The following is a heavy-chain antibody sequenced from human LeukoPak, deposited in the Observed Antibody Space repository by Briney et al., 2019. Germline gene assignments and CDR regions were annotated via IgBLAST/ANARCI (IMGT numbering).Heavy chain of an antibody. D-gene: IGHD3-22*01. V-gene: IGHV3-15*07. CDR3: TTDINCYDSSGYYALGY. Sequence: GGSLRLSCEASGFTFNQAWMNWVRQAPGKGLEWVGRIKSKTDGGTTDYAAPVKGRFTISRDDSKNTLYLQMNSLKTEDTAVYYCTTDINCYDSSGYYALGYWGQGTLVTVSS. CDR2: IKSKTDGGTT. J-gene: IGHJ4*02. CDR1: GFTFNQAW.